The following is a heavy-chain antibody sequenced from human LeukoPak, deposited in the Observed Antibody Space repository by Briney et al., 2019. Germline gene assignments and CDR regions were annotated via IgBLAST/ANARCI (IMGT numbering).Heavy chain of an antibody. V-gene: IGHV4-34*01. D-gene: IGHD5-18*01. CDR2: IKHSGST. J-gene: IGHJ4*02. Sequence: SETLSLACAVYGGSFSGYYWSWIRQPPGKGLEWIGEIKHSGSTNYNPSLKSRVTISVDTSKNQFSLKLSSVTAADTAVYYCARRCGYSYGYDYWGQGTLVTVSS. CDR3: ARRCGYSYGYDY. CDR1: GGSFSGYY.